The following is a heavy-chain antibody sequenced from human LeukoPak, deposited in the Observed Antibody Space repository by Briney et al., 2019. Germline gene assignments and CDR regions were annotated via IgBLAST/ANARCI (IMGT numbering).Heavy chain of an antibody. V-gene: IGHV4-38-2*02. Sequence: SETLSLTCTASGYSISSGFYWGWIRQSPGKGLEWIASIHHSGITYYNPSLTSRVTISLDTSKNQFSLKLTSVTAADTAVYYCARDASDFAYWGPGTLVTVS. D-gene: IGHD2-21*02. CDR3: ARDASDFAY. J-gene: IGHJ4*02. CDR2: IHHSGIT. CDR1: GYSISSGFY.